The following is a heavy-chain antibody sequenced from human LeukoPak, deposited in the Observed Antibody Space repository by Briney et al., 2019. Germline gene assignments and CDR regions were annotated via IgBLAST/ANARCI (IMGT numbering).Heavy chain of an antibody. D-gene: IGHD7-27*01. J-gene: IGHJ4*02. V-gene: IGHV3-53*01. CDR2: IYRDGST. CDR3: AKTGGPWD. CDR1: GFTFSSYA. Sequence: GGSLRLSCEASGFTFSSYAMSWVRQAPGKGLEWVSVIYRDGSTYYADSVKGRFTISRDNSKNTLYLQMNSLRAEDTAVYYCAKTGGPWDWGQGALVTVSS.